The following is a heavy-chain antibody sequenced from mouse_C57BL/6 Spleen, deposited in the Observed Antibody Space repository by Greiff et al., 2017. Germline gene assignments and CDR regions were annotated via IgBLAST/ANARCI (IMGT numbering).Heavy chain of an antibody. V-gene: IGHV1-77*01. Sequence: QVQLQQSGAELVKPGASVKISCKASGYTFTDYYINWVKQRPGQGLEWIGKIGPGGGSTYYTEKFKGKATRTADKSSSTAYMQLSSLTSEDSAVYFYARSPYDYDPFAYWGQGTLVTVSA. D-gene: IGHD2-4*01. J-gene: IGHJ3*01. CDR2: IGPGGGST. CDR1: GYTFTDYY. CDR3: ARSPYDYDPFAY.